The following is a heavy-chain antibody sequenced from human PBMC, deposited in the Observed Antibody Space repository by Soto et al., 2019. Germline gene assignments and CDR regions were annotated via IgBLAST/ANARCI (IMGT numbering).Heavy chain of an antibody. CDR3: ARVIRKCLAYFDY. CDR1: GGIFSSYA. D-gene: IGHD5-12*01. Sequence: QVQLVQSGAEVKKPGASVKVSCKASGGIFSSYAISWVRQAPGQGLEWMGGIIPIFGTANYAQEFQGRVTITADKSTSTAYMELSSLRSEDTAVYYCARVIRKCLAYFDYWGQGTLVTVSS. V-gene: IGHV1-69*06. CDR2: IIPIFGTA. J-gene: IGHJ4*02.